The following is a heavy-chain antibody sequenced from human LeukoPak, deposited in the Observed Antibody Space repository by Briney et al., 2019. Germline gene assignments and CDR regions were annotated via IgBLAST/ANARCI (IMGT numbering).Heavy chain of an antibody. CDR2: IYTSGST. J-gene: IGHJ4*02. D-gene: IGHD6-13*01. CDR3: ARGRGSSWYYFDS. V-gene: IGHV4-61*02. CDR1: GGSISSGTYY. Sequence: SQTLSLTCSVSGGSISSGTYYWSWIRQPAGKGLEWIGRIYTSGSTNYNPSLKSRVTISVDRSKNQFSLKLSSVTAADTAVYYCARGRGSSWYYFDSWGQGTLVTVSS.